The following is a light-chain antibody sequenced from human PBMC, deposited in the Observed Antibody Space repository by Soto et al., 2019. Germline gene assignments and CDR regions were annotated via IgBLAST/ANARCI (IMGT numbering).Light chain of an antibody. J-gene: IGKJ4*01. CDR1: QSLLHTDGKTY. CDR3: MQTIQPLLT. Sequence: DVVMTQTPLSRSVTPGQPASISCKSSQSLLHTDGKTYLYWYLQKPGHPPQLLIYEVFNRFSGVPDRFSGSGSGTDFTLKISRVEAEDVGTYYCMQTIQPLLTFGGGTKVEI. V-gene: IGKV2D-29*01. CDR2: EVF.